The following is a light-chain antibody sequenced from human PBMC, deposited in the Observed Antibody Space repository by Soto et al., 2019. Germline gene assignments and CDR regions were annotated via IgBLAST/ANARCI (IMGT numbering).Light chain of an antibody. V-gene: IGKV1-27*01. CDR1: QGISSY. J-gene: IGKJ3*01. Sequence: DIQLTQSPSSLSASVGDRVTITCRMSQGISSYLNWYRQKPGKVPKLLIYSASNLQSGVPSRFSGSGSGTDFTLTISSLQPEDVATYYADLTFGPGTKVDIK. CDR2: SAS. CDR3: DLT.